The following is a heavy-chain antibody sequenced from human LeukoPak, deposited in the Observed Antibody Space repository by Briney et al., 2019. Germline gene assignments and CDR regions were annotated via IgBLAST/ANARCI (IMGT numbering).Heavy chain of an antibody. Sequence: GGSLRLSCAASGFTSSSYAMHWVRQAPGKGLEWVAVISDDGSNKYYTDSVKGRFTISRDNSKNTLYLQMNSLRAEDTAVYYCAREGVRGVIITIFGGFDPWGQGTLVTVSS. CDR1: GFTSSSYA. CDR2: ISDDGSNK. CDR3: AREGVRGVIITIFGGFDP. V-gene: IGHV3-30*03. J-gene: IGHJ5*02. D-gene: IGHD3-10*01.